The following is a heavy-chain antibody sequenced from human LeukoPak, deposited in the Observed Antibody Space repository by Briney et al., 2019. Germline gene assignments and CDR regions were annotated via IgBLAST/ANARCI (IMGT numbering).Heavy chain of an antibody. CDR2: INHSGST. J-gene: IGHJ4*02. CDR3: ARRMVRSPPDY. D-gene: IGHD3-10*01. CDR1: GGSFSGYY. V-gene: IGHV4-34*01. Sequence: KTSETLSLTCAVYGGSFSGYYRSWIRQPPGKGLEWIGEINHSGSTNYNPSLKSRVTISVDTSKNQFSLKLSSVTAADTAVYYCARRMVRSPPDYWGQGTLVTVSS.